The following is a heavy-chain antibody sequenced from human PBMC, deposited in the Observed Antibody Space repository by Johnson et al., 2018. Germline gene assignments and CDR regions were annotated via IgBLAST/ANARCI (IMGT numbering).Heavy chain of an antibody. CDR1: GGSISSNY. CDR2: VYYTGTT. CDR3: ARPWRY. J-gene: IGHJ1*01. Sequence: QVQLQESGPGLVKPSETLSLTCTVSGGSISSNYWVWIRQPPGKGLEWIGSVYYTGTTYYNPSLKSRVTISVDTSKNQFSLRLSSVTAADTAVYYCARPWRYWGQGTLVTVSS. V-gene: IGHV4-39*01. D-gene: IGHD3-3*01.